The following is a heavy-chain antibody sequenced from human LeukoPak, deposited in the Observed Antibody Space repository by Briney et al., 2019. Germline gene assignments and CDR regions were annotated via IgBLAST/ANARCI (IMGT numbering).Heavy chain of an antibody. CDR2: IYYSGST. Sequence: SETLSLTCTVSGGSISSGDYYWRWIRQPPGKGLEWIGDIYYSGSTYYNPSLKSRVTISVDTSKNQFSLKLSSVTAADTAVYYCARENLRGTAMADFDYWGRGTLVTVSS. V-gene: IGHV4-30-4*01. CDR3: ARENLRGTAMADFDY. D-gene: IGHD5-18*01. J-gene: IGHJ4*01. CDR1: GGSISSGDYY.